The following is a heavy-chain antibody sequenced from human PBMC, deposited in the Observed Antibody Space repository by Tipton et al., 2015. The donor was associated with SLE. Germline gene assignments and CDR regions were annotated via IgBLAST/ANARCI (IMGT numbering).Heavy chain of an antibody. V-gene: IGHV4-59*11. CDR1: GGSISSHY. CDR3: ARDGYDTSGLKAFNI. J-gene: IGHJ3*02. CDR2: IHHSGNS. Sequence: GLVKPSETLSLSCNVSGGSISSHYWSWIRQPPGKGLEWIGYIHHSGNSNSNPSLKSRVTISVDTSKNQLSLKLTSVTAADTAVYYCARDGYDTSGLKAFNIWGQGTMVTVSS. D-gene: IGHD3-22*01.